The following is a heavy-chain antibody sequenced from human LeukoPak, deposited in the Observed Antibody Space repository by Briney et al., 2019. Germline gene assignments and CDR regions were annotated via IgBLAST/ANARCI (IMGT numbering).Heavy chain of an antibody. CDR2: ISGSGGT. Sequence: PGGSLRLSCAVSGFSFSNYLMSWVRHAPGKGLGWVSAISGSGGTYYADSVKGRFTISRDNSKNTLYLQMSSLRGEDTAVYYCAKDLPRSKSLDYWGQGTLVTVSS. V-gene: IGHV3-23*01. CDR1: GFSFSNYL. J-gene: IGHJ4*02. CDR3: AKDLPRSKSLDY.